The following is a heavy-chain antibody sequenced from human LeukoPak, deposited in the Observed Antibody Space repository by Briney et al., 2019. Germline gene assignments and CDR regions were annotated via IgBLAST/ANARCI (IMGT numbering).Heavy chain of an antibody. CDR2: IKQDGSEK. CDR3: AKSLRYFDWLLIGY. D-gene: IGHD3-9*01. J-gene: IGHJ4*02. CDR1: GFTFSNSW. Sequence: PGGSLRLSCTASGFTFSNSWMNWVRQAPGKGLEWVANIKQDGSEKYYVDSVKGRFSISRDNAKNSLYLQMNSLRAEDTAVYYCAKSLRYFDWLLIGYWGQGTLVTVSS. V-gene: IGHV3-7*01.